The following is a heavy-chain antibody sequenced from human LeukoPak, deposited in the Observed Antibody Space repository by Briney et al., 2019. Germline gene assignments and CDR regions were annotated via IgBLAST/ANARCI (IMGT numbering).Heavy chain of an antibody. CDR2: IYYSGST. V-gene: IGHV4-39*01. CDR1: GGSISSSSYY. D-gene: IGHD3-10*01. Sequence: SETLSLTCTVSGGSISSSSYYWGWIRQPPGKGLEWIGSIYYSGSTYYNPSLKSRVTISVDTSKNQFSLKLSSVTAADTAVYHCARTMVRGKAFDPWGQGTLVTVSS. CDR3: ARTMVRGKAFDP. J-gene: IGHJ5*02.